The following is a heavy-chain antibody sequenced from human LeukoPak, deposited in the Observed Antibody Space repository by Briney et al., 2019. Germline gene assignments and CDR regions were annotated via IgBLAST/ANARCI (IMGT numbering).Heavy chain of an antibody. V-gene: IGHV4-39*07. CDR2: IYHSGST. D-gene: IGHD2-2*01. CDR1: GGSISSSSYY. Sequence: SETLSLTCTVSGGSISSSSYYWGWIRQPPGKGLEWIGSIYHSGSTNYNPSLRSRVAISVDKSKNQFSLNLNSVTAADTAVYYCARAGQGYCTSASCYLSLDYWGQGTLVTVSS. CDR3: ARAGQGYCTSASCYLSLDY. J-gene: IGHJ4*02.